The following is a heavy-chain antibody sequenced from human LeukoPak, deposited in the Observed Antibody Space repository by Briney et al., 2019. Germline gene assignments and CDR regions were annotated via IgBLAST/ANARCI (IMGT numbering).Heavy chain of an antibody. D-gene: IGHD3-10*01. CDR2: INPNSGGT. J-gene: IGHJ5*02. CDR1: GYTFIDYF. Sequence: ASVKASCKASGYTFIDYFLHGVRQAPGQGLEWMGWINPNSGGTNYAQKFQGRVTMTRDTSISTVNMELSRLRSDDTAVYYCARGIVGYYGSGSYYWFDPWGQGTLVTVSS. V-gene: IGHV1-2*02. CDR3: ARGIVGYYGSGSYYWFDP.